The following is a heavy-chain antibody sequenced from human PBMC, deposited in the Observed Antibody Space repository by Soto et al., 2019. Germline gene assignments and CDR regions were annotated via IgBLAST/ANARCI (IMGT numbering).Heavy chain of an antibody. V-gene: IGHV3-30*18. D-gene: IGHD2-8*01. CDR1: GFTFSNYG. J-gene: IGHJ5*01. CDR3: AKDPKCCTIGSHFLDNWFDS. CDR2: ISYDGSHQ. Sequence: PGGSLRLSCAASGFTFSNYGMHWVRQTPGKGLEWVAVISYDGSHQFYTDSVKGRFTIFRDNSKNTLYLQMNSLKTDDTAMYYCAKDPKCCTIGSHFLDNWFDSWGQGTLVTVSS.